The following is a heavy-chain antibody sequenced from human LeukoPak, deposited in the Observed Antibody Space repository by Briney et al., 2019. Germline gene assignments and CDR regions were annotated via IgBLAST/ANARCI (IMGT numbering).Heavy chain of an antibody. CDR3: ARVFVRSLYFQH. D-gene: IGHD6-13*01. CDR1: GFTFSSYW. J-gene: IGHJ1*01. CDR2: IYSGGST. V-gene: IGHV3-66*01. Sequence: GGSLRLSCAASGFTFSSYWMSWVRQAPGKGLEWVSVIYSGGSTYYADSVKGRFTISRDNSKNTLYLQMNSLRAEDTAVYYCARVFVRSLYFQHWGQGTLVTVSS.